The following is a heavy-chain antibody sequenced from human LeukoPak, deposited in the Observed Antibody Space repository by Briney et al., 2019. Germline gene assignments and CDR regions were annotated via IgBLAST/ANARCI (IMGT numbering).Heavy chain of an antibody. CDR2: IYHSGST. V-gene: IGHV4-38-2*01. J-gene: IGHJ4*02. CDR3: ARAQRVPRVDY. D-gene: IGHD2-2*01. Sequence: PSETLSLTCAVSGDSISSGYFWGWIRQPPGKGLEWIGSIYHSGSTYYNPSLKSRVTISVDTSKKQFSLKLSSVTAADTAVYYCARAQRVPRVDYWGQGTLVTVSS. CDR1: GDSISSGYF.